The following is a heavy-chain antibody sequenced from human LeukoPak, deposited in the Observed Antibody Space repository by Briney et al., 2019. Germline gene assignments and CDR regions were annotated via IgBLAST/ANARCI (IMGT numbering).Heavy chain of an antibody. Sequence: PGESLRLSCAASGFIFSNYGMHWVRQAPGKGLEWVAVIWYDGSNKYYADSAKGLFTISRDNSKNTLYLQMNSLRAEDTALYYCARDRVHTVTTDYFDFWGQGTLVTVSS. CDR3: ARDRVHTVTTDYFDF. CDR1: GFIFSNYG. D-gene: IGHD4-17*01. J-gene: IGHJ4*02. V-gene: IGHV3-33*01. CDR2: IWYDGSNK.